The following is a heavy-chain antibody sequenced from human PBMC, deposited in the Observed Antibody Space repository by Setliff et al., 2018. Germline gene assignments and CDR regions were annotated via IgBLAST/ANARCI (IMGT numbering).Heavy chain of an antibody. CDR2: ISPHSGDT. Sequence: ASVKVSCKSSGNSFTVFYLHWVRQAPGQGLEWMGWISPHSGDTHYAQKFQSRVRMTRDTSTYAAYLELSDLTSDDTAMYYCARSGSFGMRYWFDYRGQGALVTVSS. J-gene: IGHJ4*02. V-gene: IGHV1-2*02. D-gene: IGHD1-26*01. CDR3: ARSGSFGMRYWFDY. CDR1: GNSFTVFY.